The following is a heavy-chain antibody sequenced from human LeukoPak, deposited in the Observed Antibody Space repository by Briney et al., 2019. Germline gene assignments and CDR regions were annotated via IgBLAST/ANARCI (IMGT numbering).Heavy chain of an antibody. V-gene: IGHV4-39*01. D-gene: IGHD3-22*01. CDR1: GGSISSSSYY. CDR3: ARTRSSGYLTFDY. J-gene: IGHJ4*02. CDR2: IYYSGST. Sequence: SETLSLTCTVSGGSISSSSYYWGWIRQPPGKGLEWIGSIYYSGSTYYNPSLKSRVTISVDTSKNQFSLKLSSVTAADTAVYYCARTRSSGYLTFDYWGQGILVTVSS.